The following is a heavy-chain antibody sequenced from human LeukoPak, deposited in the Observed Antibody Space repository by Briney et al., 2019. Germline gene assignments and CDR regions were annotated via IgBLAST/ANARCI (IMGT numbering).Heavy chain of an antibody. CDR3: TTARHSYGMDV. V-gene: IGHV3-53*01. J-gene: IGHJ6*02. Sequence: PGGSLRLSYAASGFTVSSNYMSWVRQAPGKGLEWVSVIYSGGSTYYADSVKGRFTISRDNSKNTLYLQMNSLRAEDTAVYYCTTARHSYGMDVWGQGTTVTVSS. CDR2: IYSGGST. CDR1: GFTVSSNY.